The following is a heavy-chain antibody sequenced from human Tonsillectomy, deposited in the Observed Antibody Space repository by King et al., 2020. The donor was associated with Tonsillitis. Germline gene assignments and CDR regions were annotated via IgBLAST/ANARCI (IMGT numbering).Heavy chain of an antibody. CDR2: ISWNSGSI. J-gene: IGHJ4*02. CDR1: GFTFDDYA. V-gene: IGHV3-9*01. CDR3: AMATTTFDY. D-gene: IGHD5-24*01. Sequence: VQLVESGGGLVQPGRSLRLSCAASGFTFDDYAMHWVRQAPGKGLEWVSGISWNSGSIGYADSVKGRFTISRDNAKNSLYLQMNSQRAEDTALYYCAMATTTFDYWGQGTLVTVSS.